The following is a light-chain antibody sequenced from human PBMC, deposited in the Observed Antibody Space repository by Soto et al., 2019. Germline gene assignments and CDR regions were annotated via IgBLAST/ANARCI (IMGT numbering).Light chain of an antibody. J-gene: IGKJ5*01. CDR2: AAS. CDR3: QQSYSTPIT. V-gene: IGKV1-39*01. CDR1: QSISSY. Sequence: DIQMPQSPSSLSASVGDRVTITCRASQSISSYLNWYQQKPGKAPKLLIYAASSLQRGVPSRFSGSRSGTDFTLTISSLQPEDFATYYCQQSYSTPITFGQGTRLEIK.